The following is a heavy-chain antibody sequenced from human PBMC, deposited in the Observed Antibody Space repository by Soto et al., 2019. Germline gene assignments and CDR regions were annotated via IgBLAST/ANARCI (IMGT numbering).Heavy chain of an antibody. V-gene: IGHV1-69*13. Sequence: SVKVSCKASGGTFSSYAISWVRQAPGQGLEWMGGIIPIFGTANYAQKFQGRVTITADESTSTAYMELSSLRSEDTAVYYCARLVVVPESGYYYYYGMDVWGQGTAVTVSS. CDR2: IIPIFGTA. CDR1: GGTFSSYA. CDR3: ARLVVVPESGYYYYYGMDV. J-gene: IGHJ6*02. D-gene: IGHD2-2*01.